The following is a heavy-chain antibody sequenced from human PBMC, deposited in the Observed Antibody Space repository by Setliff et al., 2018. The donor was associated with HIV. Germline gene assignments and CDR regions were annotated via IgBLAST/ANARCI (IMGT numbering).Heavy chain of an antibody. CDR2: IYTSGST. D-gene: IGHD3-16*01. Sequence: SETLSLTCTVSGGSISSGSYYWSWIRQPAGKGLEWIGRIYTSGSTNYNPSLKSRVTISGDTYKNQFSLKLSSVTSADTAVYYCARGGYYYYFGVDVWGQGTTVTVSS. CDR1: GGSISSGSYY. CDR3: ARGGYYYYFGVDV. J-gene: IGHJ6*02. V-gene: IGHV4-61*02.